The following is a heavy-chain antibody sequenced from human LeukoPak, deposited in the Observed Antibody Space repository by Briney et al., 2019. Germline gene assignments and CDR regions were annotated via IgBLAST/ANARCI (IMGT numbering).Heavy chain of an antibody. Sequence: GGSLRLSCAASGFTFTTYWMSWVRQAPGKGLEWVANIQQDGTEKYYVDSVKGRFTISRDNAKNSLYLQMNSLRVEDTAVYYCARDLYDSSGYYEDYWGQGTLVTVSS. CDR2: IQQDGTEK. CDR1: GFTFTTYW. D-gene: IGHD3-22*01. J-gene: IGHJ4*02. CDR3: ARDLYDSSGYYEDY. V-gene: IGHV3-7*01.